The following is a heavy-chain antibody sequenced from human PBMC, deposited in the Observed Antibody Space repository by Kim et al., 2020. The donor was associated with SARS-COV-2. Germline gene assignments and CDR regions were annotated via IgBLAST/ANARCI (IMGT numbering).Heavy chain of an antibody. CDR1: GGSFSGYY. D-gene: IGHD3-10*01. CDR2: INHSGST. V-gene: IGHV4-34*01. J-gene: IGHJ6*02. CDR3: ARVVLSSVVRGVIMKKGPYGMDV. Sequence: SETLSLTCAVYGGSFSGYYWSWIRQPPGKGLEWIGEINHSGSTNYNPSLNSRVTISVDTSKNQFSLKLSSVTAADTAVYYCARVVLSSVVRGVIMKKGPYGMDVWGQGTTVTVSS.